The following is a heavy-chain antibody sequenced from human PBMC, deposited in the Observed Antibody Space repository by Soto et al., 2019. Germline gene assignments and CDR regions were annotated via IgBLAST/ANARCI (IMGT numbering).Heavy chain of an antibody. J-gene: IGHJ3*02. Sequence: SETLSFTCTVSGGSISSGGYYWSWIRQHPGKGLEWIGYIYYSGSTYYNPSLKSRVTISVDTSKNQFSLKLSSVTAADTAVYYCAREFLYYDILTGYYTPRAFDIWGQGTMVTVSS. CDR3: AREFLYYDILTGYYTPRAFDI. CDR1: GGSISSGGYY. D-gene: IGHD3-9*01. CDR2: IYYSGST. V-gene: IGHV4-31*03.